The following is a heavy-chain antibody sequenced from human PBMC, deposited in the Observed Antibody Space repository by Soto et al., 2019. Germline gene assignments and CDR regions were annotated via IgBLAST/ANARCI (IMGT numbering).Heavy chain of an antibody. Sequence: ASVKVSCKASGYTFTSYAMHWVRQAPGQRLEWMGWINAGNGNTKYSQKFQGRVTITRDTSASTAYMELSSLRSEDTAVYYCARDRSYDFWSGFDYWGQRTLVTVSS. V-gene: IGHV1-3*01. J-gene: IGHJ4*02. CDR3: ARDRSYDFWSGFDY. D-gene: IGHD3-3*01. CDR2: INAGNGNT. CDR1: GYTFTSYA.